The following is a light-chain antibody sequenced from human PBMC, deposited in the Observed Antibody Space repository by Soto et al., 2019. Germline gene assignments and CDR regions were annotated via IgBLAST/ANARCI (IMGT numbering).Light chain of an antibody. Sequence: DIVMTQSPDSLAVSLGERATINCKSRQSVLYSSNNKNYFSWYQQKPGQPPKLLIYWASTRESGVPDRFSGSGSGTDFTLTISSLQAEDVAVYYCQQYYSTLSFGQGTKVDIK. CDR1: QSVLYSSNNKNY. CDR2: WAS. V-gene: IGKV4-1*01. CDR3: QQYYSTLS. J-gene: IGKJ1*01.